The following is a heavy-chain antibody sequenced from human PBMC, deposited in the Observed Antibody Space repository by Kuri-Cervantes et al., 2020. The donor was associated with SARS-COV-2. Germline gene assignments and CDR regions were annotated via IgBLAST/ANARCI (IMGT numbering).Heavy chain of an antibody. CDR1: GFTFSKYA. Sequence: GESLKISCAASGFTFSKYAMNWVRQAPGKGLEWVAVISYDGSNKYYADSVKGRFTISRDNSKNTLYLQMNSLRAEDTAVYYCARDFDDLYYYYYMDVWGKGTTVTVSS. V-gene: IGHV3-30-3*01. CDR2: ISYDGSNK. J-gene: IGHJ6*03. D-gene: IGHD3-3*01. CDR3: ARDFDDLYYYYYMDV.